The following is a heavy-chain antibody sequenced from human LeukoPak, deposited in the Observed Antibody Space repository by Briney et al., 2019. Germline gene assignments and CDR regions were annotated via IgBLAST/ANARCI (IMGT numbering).Heavy chain of an antibody. V-gene: IGHV4-59*01. CDR3: ARLYSSSPPDAFGI. CDR1: GGSISSYY. CDR2: IYYSGST. J-gene: IGHJ3*02. Sequence: SETLSLTCTVSGGSISSYYWSWIRQPPGKGLEWIGYIYYSGSTNYNPSLKSRVTISVDTSKNQFSLKLSSVTAADTAVYYCARLYSSSPPDAFGIWGQGTMVTVSS. D-gene: IGHD6-6*01.